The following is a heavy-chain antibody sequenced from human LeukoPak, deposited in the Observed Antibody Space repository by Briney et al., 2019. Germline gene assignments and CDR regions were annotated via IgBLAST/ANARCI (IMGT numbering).Heavy chain of an antibody. D-gene: IGHD6-19*01. CDR1: GYTVTELS. CDR2: FDPEDGKT. V-gene: IGHV1-24*01. J-gene: IGHJ6*02. Sequence: ASVKVSCKVSGYTVTELSVHWVRQAPGKGLEWMGRFDPEDGKTFYTQKFQGRVIMAEDTSTGTAYMELSSLRSEDTAVYYCTIGRAGRDQYYYGLDVWGQGTTVTVSS. CDR3: TIGRAGRDQYYYGLDV.